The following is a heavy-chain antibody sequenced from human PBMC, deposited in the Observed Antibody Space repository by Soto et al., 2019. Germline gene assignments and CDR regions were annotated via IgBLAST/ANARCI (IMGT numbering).Heavy chain of an antibody. CDR1: GFSLNTYGMA. CDR3: AHRRKVVGVWYTFDY. CDR2: AYWDDDK. Sequence: QITLKESGPTLVKPTQTLTLTCTFSGFSLNTYGMAVGWIRQSPGKALEWLALAYWDDDKHYSPSLQSRLTITKYTSKNQVVLTMTNMDPVDTGTYYRAHRRKVVGVWYTFDYWGQGTLVTVSS. V-gene: IGHV2-5*02. J-gene: IGHJ4*02. D-gene: IGHD2-8*01.